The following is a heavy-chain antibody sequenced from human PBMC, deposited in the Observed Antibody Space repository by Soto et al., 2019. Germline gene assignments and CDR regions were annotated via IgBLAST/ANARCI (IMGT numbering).Heavy chain of an antibody. Sequence: GASVKVSCKASGYTFTSYGISWVRQAPGQGLEWMGWISAYNGNTNYAQKLQGRVTMTTDTSTSTAYMELRSLRSDDTAVYYCARDKGVVPFLGWLLGADAFDIWGQGTMVTVSS. D-gene: IGHD3-3*01. CDR2: ISAYNGNT. J-gene: IGHJ3*02. V-gene: IGHV1-18*01. CDR1: GYTFTSYG. CDR3: ARDKGVVPFLGWLLGADAFDI.